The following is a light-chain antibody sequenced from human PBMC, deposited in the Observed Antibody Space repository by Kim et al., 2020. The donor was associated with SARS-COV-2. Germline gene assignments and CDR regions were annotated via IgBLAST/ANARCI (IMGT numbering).Light chain of an antibody. CDR2: GAN. CDR1: GGASASFY. CDR3: QSFDSSNLWV. Sequence: NFMLTQPPSVSESPGTTVTISCTRSGGASASFYVQWCQQRPGSAPTTVIYGANQRPPGVPDRFSASVAQSSGSASLTISGLKTEDEADYYCQSFDSSNLWVFGGGTKLTVL. J-gene: IGLJ3*02. V-gene: IGLV6-57*03.